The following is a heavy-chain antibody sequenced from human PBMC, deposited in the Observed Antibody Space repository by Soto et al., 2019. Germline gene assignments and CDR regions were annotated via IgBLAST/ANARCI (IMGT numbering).Heavy chain of an antibody. CDR3: ARGGGVATINY. D-gene: IGHD5-12*01. J-gene: IGHJ4*02. V-gene: IGHV4-34*01. CDR1: GGSFSGYY. Sequence: QVQLQQWGAGLLKPSETLSLTCAVYGGSFSGYYWSWIRRPPGKGLEWIGEINHSGSTNYNPSLKSRVTISVDTSKNQFSLKLSSVTAADTAVYYCARGGGVATINYWGQGTLVTVSS. CDR2: INHSGST.